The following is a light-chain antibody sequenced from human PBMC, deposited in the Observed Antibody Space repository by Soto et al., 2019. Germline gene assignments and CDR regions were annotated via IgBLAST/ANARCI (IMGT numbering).Light chain of an antibody. CDR3: SSFAGTNAPYV. J-gene: IGLJ1*01. V-gene: IGLV2-8*01. Sequence: QSALTQPPSASGSPGQSVTISCTGTSSDIGGYDYLSWYQQHPGKAPKLMIYEVTKRPSGVPDRFSGSKSGNTASLTVSGLQAEDEADYFCSSFAGTNAPYVFGSGTKLTVL. CDR2: EVT. CDR1: SSDIGGYDY.